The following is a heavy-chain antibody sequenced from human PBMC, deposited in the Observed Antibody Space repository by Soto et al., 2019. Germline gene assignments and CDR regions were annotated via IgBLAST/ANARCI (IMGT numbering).Heavy chain of an antibody. Sequence: AGGSLRLSCEASGFTFKESAMNWVRQAPGKGLEWVASISDTGASTWYAESVRGRLSISRDNSKNTLYLQMNSLRGEDTAVYYCAKGRGSGWAWCFDNWGQGTLVTVSS. CDR3: AKGRGSGWAWCFDN. J-gene: IGHJ4*02. CDR2: ISDTGAST. CDR1: GFTFKESA. V-gene: IGHV3-23*01. D-gene: IGHD6-19*01.